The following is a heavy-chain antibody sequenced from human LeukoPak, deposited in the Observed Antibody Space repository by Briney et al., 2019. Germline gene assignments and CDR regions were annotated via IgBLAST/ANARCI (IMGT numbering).Heavy chain of an antibody. CDR2: IKQDGSEK. J-gene: IGHJ3*02. D-gene: IGHD3-3*01. Sequence: GGSLRLSCAASGFTFSSYWMSWVRQAPGKGLEWVANIKQDGSEKYYVDSVKGRFTISRDNSKNTLYLQMNSLRAEDTAVYYCAGNFVLRFLEWLPGAFDIWGQGTMVTVSS. CDR3: AGNFVLRFLEWLPGAFDI. V-gene: IGHV3-7*03. CDR1: GFTFSSYW.